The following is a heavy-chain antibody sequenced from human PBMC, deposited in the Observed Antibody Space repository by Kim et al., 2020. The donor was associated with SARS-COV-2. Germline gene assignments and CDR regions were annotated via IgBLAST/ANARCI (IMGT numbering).Heavy chain of an antibody. CDR1: GGSFSGYY. Sequence: SETLSLTCAVYGGSFSGYYWSWIRQPPGKGLEWIGEINHSGSTNYNPSLKSRVTISVDTSKNQFSLKLSSVTAADTAVYYCARSTWYFDLWGRGTLVTVSS. CDR2: INHSGST. V-gene: IGHV4-34*01. CDR3: ARSTWYFDL. J-gene: IGHJ2*01.